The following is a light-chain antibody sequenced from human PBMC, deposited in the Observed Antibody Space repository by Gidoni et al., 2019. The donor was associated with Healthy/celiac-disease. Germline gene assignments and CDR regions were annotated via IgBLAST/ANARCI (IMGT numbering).Light chain of an antibody. CDR3: QQRSNWHP. CDR1: QGVSSY. V-gene: IGKV3D-11*01. CDR2: DAS. Sequence: EIVLTQSPAPVSLSPGERATLSCRASQGVSSYLAWYQQKPGQAPRLLIYDASNSATGIPARFSGSGPGTDFTLTISSLEPEDFAVYYCQQRSNWHPFGGGTQVEIK. J-gene: IGKJ4*01.